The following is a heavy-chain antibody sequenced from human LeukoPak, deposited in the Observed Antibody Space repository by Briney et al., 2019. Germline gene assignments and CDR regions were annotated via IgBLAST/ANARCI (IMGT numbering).Heavy chain of an antibody. CDR2: ISYDGSNK. J-gene: IGHJ4*02. Sequence: PGRSLRLSCAASGFTFSSYGMHWVRQAPGKGLERVAVISYDGSNKYYADSVKGRFTISRDNSKNTLYLQMNSLRAEDTAVYYCAKVAGTPFDYWGQGTLVTVSS. CDR1: GFTFSSYG. D-gene: IGHD6-19*01. V-gene: IGHV3-30*18. CDR3: AKVAGTPFDY.